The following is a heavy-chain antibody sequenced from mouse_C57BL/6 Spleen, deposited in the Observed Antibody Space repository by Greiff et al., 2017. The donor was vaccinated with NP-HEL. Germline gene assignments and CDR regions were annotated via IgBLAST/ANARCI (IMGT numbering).Heavy chain of an antibody. CDR1: GYTFTSYW. D-gene: IGHD4-1*01. Sequence: QVQLQQSGAELVRPGSSVKLSCKASGYTFTSYWMDWVKQRPGQGLEWIGNIYPSDSETHYNQKFKDKATLTVDKSSSTAYMQLSSLTSEDSAVYYCARRDTGTNFDYWGQGTTLTVSS. CDR2: IYPSDSET. J-gene: IGHJ2*01. CDR3: ARRDTGTNFDY. V-gene: IGHV1-61*01.